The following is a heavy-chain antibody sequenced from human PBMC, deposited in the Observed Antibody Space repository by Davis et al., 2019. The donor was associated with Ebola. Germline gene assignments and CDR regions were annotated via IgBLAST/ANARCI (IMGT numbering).Heavy chain of an antibody. D-gene: IGHD3-22*01. CDR1: GFSFSNYD. J-gene: IGHJ1*01. V-gene: IGHV3-30*02. CDR3: ASDYGLSSGYYYFQH. Sequence: GGSLRLSCEASGFSFSNYDMHWVRQPPGKGLEWVAHIRYDASRTNYEDSVKGRLTISRDNSKNTLSLQMNNLRTEDTAVYYCASDYGLSSGYYYFQHWGQGTLVTVSS. CDR2: IRYDASRT.